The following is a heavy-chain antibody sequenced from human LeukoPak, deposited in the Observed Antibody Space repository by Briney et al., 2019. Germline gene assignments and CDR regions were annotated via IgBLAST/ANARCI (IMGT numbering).Heavy chain of an antibody. CDR1: GGSFSGYY. J-gene: IGHJ4*02. CDR2: INHSGST. V-gene: IGHV4-34*01. Sequence: SETLSLTCAVYGGSFSGYYWSWIRQPPGKGLEWIGEINHSGSTNYNPSLKSRVTISVDTSKNQFSLKLSPVTAADTAVYYCARERVPATAVDYWGQGTLVTVSS. CDR3: ARERVPATAVDY. D-gene: IGHD2-2*01.